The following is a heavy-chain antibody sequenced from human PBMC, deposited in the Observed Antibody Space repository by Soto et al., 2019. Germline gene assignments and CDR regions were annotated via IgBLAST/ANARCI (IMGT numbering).Heavy chain of an antibody. Sequence: PGGSLRLSCAASGFTFSDYYMSWIRQAPGKGLEWVSYISSSGSTIYYADSVKGRFTISRDNAKNSLYLQMNSLRAEDTAVYYCATQVVAATFVDYWGQGTLVTVSS. V-gene: IGHV3-11*01. CDR1: GFTFSDYY. CDR3: ATQVVAATFVDY. D-gene: IGHD2-15*01. J-gene: IGHJ4*02. CDR2: ISSSGSTI.